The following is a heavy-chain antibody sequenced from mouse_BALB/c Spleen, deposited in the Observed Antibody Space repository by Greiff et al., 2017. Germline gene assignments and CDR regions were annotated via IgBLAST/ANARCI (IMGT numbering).Heavy chain of an antibody. J-gene: IGHJ1*01. CDR3: ARSEGNYGYFDV. D-gene: IGHD2-1*01. Sequence: EVMLVESGGGLVQPGGSLKLSCAASGFTFSSYTMSWVRQTPEKRLEWVAYISNGGGSTYYPDTVKGRFTISRDNAKNTLFLQMTSLRSEDTAMYYCARSEGNYGYFDVWGAGTTVTVSS. CDR1: GFTFSSYT. V-gene: IGHV5-12-2*01. CDR2: ISNGGGST.